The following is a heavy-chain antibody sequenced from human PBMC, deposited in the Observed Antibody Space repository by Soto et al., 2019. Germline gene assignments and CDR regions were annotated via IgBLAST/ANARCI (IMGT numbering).Heavy chain of an antibody. CDR1: GFSIRDYW. CDR2: INGDASST. V-gene: IGHV3-74*01. Sequence: PGGSLRLSCEASGFSIRDYWMHWVRQAPGEGLVWVSCINGDASSTTYADSVKGRFTISRDDAKNTVYLQMTSLRAEDTAVYFCERDRSDAMEVWGQGTRVTVSS. CDR3: ERDRSDAMEV. J-gene: IGHJ6*02.